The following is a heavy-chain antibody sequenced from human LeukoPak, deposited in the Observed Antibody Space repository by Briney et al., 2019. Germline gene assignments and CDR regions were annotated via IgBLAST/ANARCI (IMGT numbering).Heavy chain of an antibody. V-gene: IGHV4-34*01. D-gene: IGHD2-15*01. Sequence: SETLSLTCAVYGGSFSGYYWSWIRQPPGKGLEWIGEINHSGSTNYNPSLKSRVTISVDTSKNQFSLKLSSVTAADTAVYYCARGGCSGGSRYHNWFDPWGQGTLVTVSS. CDR2: INHSGST. CDR1: GGSFSGYY. J-gene: IGHJ5*02. CDR3: ARGGCSGGSRYHNWFDP.